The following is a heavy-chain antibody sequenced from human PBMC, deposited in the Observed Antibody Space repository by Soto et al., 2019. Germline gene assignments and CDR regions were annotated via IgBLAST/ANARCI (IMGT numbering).Heavy chain of an antibody. CDR2: IYYSGST. V-gene: IGHV4-39*01. Sequence: QLQLQESGPGLVKPSETLSLTCTVSGGSISSSSYYWGWIRQPPGKGLEWIGSIYYSGSTYYNPSLKSRVTISVDTSKNQFSLKLSSVTAADTAVYYCARHDIPPVRYDFWSGYYSQDAFDIWGQGTMVTVSS. J-gene: IGHJ3*02. CDR1: GGSISSSSYY. D-gene: IGHD3-3*01. CDR3: ARHDIPPVRYDFWSGYYSQDAFDI.